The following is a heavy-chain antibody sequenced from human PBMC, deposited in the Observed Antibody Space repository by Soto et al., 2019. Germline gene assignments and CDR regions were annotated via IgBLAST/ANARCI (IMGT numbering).Heavy chain of an antibody. CDR3: ARDAGGWFDP. Sequence: QVQLQESGPGLVKPSETLSLTCTVSGGSVSSGSYYWSWIRQPPGKGLEWIGYIYYSGSTNYNPSLKSRVTISVDTSKNPFSLKLSSVTAADTAVYYCARDAGGWFDPWGQGTLVTVSS. CDR1: GGSVSSGSYY. V-gene: IGHV4-61*01. J-gene: IGHJ5*02. D-gene: IGHD2-15*01. CDR2: IYYSGST.